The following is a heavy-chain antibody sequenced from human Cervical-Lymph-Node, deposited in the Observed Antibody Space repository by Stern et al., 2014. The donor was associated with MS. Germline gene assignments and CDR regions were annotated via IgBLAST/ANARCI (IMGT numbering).Heavy chain of an antibody. J-gene: IGHJ3*02. Sequence: EVQLVESGGGLVKPGGSLRLSCAASGFTFSSYSMNWVRQAPGKGLEWVSSISSSSRYIYYADSVKGRFTISRDNAKNSLYLQMNSLRAEDTAVYYCARDQGGKYYDSSGYYTDVFDIWGQGTMVTVSS. CDR1: GFTFSSYS. CDR2: ISSSSRYI. D-gene: IGHD3-22*01. CDR3: ARDQGGKYYDSSGYYTDVFDI. V-gene: IGHV3-21*01.